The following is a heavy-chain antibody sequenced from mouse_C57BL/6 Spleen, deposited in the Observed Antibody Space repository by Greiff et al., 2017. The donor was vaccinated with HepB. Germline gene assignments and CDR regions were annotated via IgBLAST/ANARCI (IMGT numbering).Heavy chain of an antibody. J-gene: IGHJ4*01. D-gene: IGHD2-4*01. Sequence: EVHLVESGGGLVKPGGSLKLSCAASGFTFSSYAMSWVRQTPEKRLEWVATISDGGSYTYYPDNVKGRFTISRDNAKNNLYLQMSHLKSEDTAMYYCARDLGGYYDYDLYYAMDYWGQGTSVTVSS. CDR1: GFTFSSYA. CDR3: ARDLGGYYDYDLYYAMDY. V-gene: IGHV5-4*01. CDR2: ISDGGSYT.